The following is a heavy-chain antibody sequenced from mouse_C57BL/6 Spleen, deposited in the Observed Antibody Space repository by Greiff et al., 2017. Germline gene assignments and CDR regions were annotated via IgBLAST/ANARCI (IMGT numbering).Heavy chain of an antibody. CDR2: ISDGGSYT. CDR1: GFTFSSSA. Sequence: EVNVVESGGGLVKPGGSLKLSCAASGFTFSSSAMSWVRQTPEKRLEWVATISDGGSYTYYPDNVKGRFTISRDNAKNNLSLQMSHLKSEDTAMYYCARDGGVWYCDVWGTGTTVTVSS. J-gene: IGHJ1*03. V-gene: IGHV5-4*01. CDR3: ARDGGVWYCDV.